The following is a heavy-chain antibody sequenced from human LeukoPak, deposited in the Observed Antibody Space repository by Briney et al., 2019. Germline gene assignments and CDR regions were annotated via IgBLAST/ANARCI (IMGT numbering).Heavy chain of an antibody. Sequence: PSETLSLTCSVSGGSINDYYWNWIRQPAGKGLEWIGRFYSSGGTYYNPSLKSPVSISVDKSKNQFSLKLTSVTTADTAVYYCARVGRGDYTWGSYSFDYWGQGTLVTVSS. CDR1: GGSINDYY. CDR3: ARVGRGDYTWGSYSFDY. J-gene: IGHJ4*02. V-gene: IGHV4-4*07. CDR2: FYSSGGT. D-gene: IGHD3-16*01.